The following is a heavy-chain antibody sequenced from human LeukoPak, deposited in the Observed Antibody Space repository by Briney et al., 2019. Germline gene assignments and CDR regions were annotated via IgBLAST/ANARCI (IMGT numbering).Heavy chain of an antibody. CDR2: ISNSGNNK. CDR3: ARDDGGSLVTTAFY. Sequence: PGGSLRLSCAASGFTFSSYAMHWVRQAPGKGLEWVSYISNSGNNKKYADSVKGRFTISRDNAKNALFLQMNSLRVEDTAVYYCARDDGGSLVTTAFYWGQGTLVTVSS. D-gene: IGHD4-23*01. V-gene: IGHV3-48*03. CDR1: GFTFSSYA. J-gene: IGHJ4*02.